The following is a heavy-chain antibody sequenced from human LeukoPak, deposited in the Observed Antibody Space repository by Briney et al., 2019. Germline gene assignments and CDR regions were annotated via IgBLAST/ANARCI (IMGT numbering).Heavy chain of an antibody. J-gene: IGHJ4*02. CDR2: ISSSSSYI. V-gene: IGHV3-21*01. Sequence: PGGSLRLSCAASGFTLSSYSMNWVRQAPGKGLEWVSSISSSSSYIYYADSVKGRFTISRDNAKNSLYLQMNSLRAEDTAVYYCARDHMVAATTSFDYWGQGTLVTVSS. CDR1: GFTLSSYS. CDR3: ARDHMVAATTSFDY. D-gene: IGHD2-15*01.